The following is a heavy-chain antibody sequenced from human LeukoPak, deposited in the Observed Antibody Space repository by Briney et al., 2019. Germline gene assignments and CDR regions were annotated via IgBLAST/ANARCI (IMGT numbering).Heavy chain of an antibody. CDR1: GGSISSSSYY. V-gene: IGHV4-39*07. CDR2: ICYSGST. D-gene: IGHD5/OR15-5a*01. J-gene: IGHJ6*02. CDR3: ARAGAGLRPDYYYGMDV. Sequence: SETLSLTCTVSGGSISSSSYYWGWIRQPPGKGLEWIGSICYSGSTNYNPSLKSRVTISVDTSKNQFSLKLSSVTAADTAVYYCARAGAGLRPDYYYGMDVWGQGTTVTVSS.